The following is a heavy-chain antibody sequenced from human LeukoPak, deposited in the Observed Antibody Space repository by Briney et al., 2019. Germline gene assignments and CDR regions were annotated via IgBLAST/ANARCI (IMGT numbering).Heavy chain of an antibody. CDR1: GFTFTAFW. Sequence: GGSLRLSCAASGFTFTAFWMHWVRQAPGKGLMWVSRINNDGSDAIYADSVKGRFTISRDNAQNTLYLQMNSLRDEDAAVYYCARGGYSHGFDIWGQGTMVTVSS. CDR3: ARGGYSHGFDI. CDR2: INNDGSDA. V-gene: IGHV3-74*01. J-gene: IGHJ3*02. D-gene: IGHD5-18*01.